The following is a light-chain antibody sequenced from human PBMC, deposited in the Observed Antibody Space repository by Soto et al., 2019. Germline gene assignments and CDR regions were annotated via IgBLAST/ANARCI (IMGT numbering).Light chain of an antibody. CDR1: DSNIEDNY. V-gene: IGLV1-47*01. CDR2: RND. Sequence: QSALTQPPSASGTPGQRVTISCSGSDSNIEDNYVYSYQQLPGTAPKLLIYRNDQRPSGVPDRFSGSRSGTSASLVISGLRSADEADYYCGARLKSLSRTWVFGGGTKLTVL. J-gene: IGLJ3*02. CDR3: GARLKSLSRTWV.